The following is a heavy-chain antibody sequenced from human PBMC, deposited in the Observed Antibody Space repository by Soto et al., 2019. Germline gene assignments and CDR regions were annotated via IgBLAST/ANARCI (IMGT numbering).Heavy chain of an antibody. D-gene: IGHD4-4*01. Sequence: QVQLVQSGAEVKKPGSSVKVSCKASGGTFSTYTITWVRQAPGQGLEWMGRIIPIIGIINYAQKFQGRVTISADKFTGTAYMELTGLRSADTAVYYCAGDPDSHYSVSHASSYPWGQGTLVTVSS. CDR2: IIPIIGII. J-gene: IGHJ5*02. CDR1: GGTFSTYT. V-gene: IGHV1-69*08. CDR3: AGDPDSHYSVSHASSYP.